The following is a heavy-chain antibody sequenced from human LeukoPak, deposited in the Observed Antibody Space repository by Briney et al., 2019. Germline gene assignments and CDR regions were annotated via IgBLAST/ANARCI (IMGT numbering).Heavy chain of an antibody. V-gene: IGHV4-59*01. CDR3: AGELPAGSFDY. J-gene: IGHJ4*02. Sequence: SETLSLTCTVSGGSISSYYWSWIRQPPGKGLEWIGYIYYSGSTNYNPSLKSRVTISVDTSKNQFSLKLSSVTAADTAVYYCAGELPAGSFDYWGQGTLVTVSS. CDR2: IYYSGST. D-gene: IGHD1-26*01. CDR1: GGSISSYY.